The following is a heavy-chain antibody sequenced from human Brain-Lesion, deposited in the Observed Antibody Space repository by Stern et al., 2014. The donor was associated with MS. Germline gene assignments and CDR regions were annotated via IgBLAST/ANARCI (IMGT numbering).Heavy chain of an antibody. CDR3: ARRRSLLGPYAMDV. Sequence: VQLVESEGGVVQPGRSLRLSCAASGFTFENYGMHWVRQAPGTGLEWVALIWYDGTEEYYTDSVKGRFTIFRDNSKRILYLQMNRLRAEDTAVYYCARRRSLLGPYAMDVWGQGTPVIVSS. J-gene: IGHJ6*02. CDR2: IWYDGTEE. V-gene: IGHV3-33*01. D-gene: IGHD3-16*01. CDR1: GFTFENYG.